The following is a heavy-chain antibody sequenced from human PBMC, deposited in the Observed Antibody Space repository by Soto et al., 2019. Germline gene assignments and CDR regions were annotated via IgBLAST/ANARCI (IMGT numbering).Heavy chain of an antibody. CDR2: INHSGST. CDR1: GGSFSGYY. D-gene: IGHD6-19*01. V-gene: IGHV4-34*01. CDR3: ARGSKAGTAGGSGWYVLGGRDY. Sequence: NPSETLSLTCAVYGGSFSGYYWSWIRQPPGKGLEWIGEINHSGSTNYNPSLKSRVTISVDTSKNQFSLKLSSVTAADTAVYYCARGSKAGTAGGSGWYVLGGRDYWGQGTLVTVSS. J-gene: IGHJ4*02.